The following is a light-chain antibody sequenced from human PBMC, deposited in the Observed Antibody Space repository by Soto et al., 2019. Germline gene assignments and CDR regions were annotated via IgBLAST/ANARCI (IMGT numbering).Light chain of an antibody. CDR1: SSDIGHYDY. J-gene: IGLJ1*01. V-gene: IGLV2-14*01. CDR3: SSYSASTTLCV. CDR2: GVS. Sequence: QSALTQPASVSGSPGQSITISCTGTSSDIGHYDYVSWYQQHPGKAPKLMIYGVSNRPSGVSNRFSGSKSGNRAYLTISGLQAEDGADYFCSSYSASTTLCVFGPGTKVTVL.